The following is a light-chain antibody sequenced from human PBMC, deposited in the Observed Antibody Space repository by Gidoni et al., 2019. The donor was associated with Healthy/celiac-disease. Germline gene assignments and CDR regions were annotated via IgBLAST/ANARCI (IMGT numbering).Light chain of an antibody. CDR2: DAS. V-gene: IGKV3-11*01. CDR1: QSVSSY. Sequence: EIVLTQSPATLSLSPGERATLSCRASQSVSSYLACYQQKPGQAPRLLIYDASNRATGIPARFSGSGSGTDFTLTISSLEPEDFAVYYCQQRSNWPAITFXQXTRLEIK. J-gene: IGKJ5*01. CDR3: QQRSNWPAIT.